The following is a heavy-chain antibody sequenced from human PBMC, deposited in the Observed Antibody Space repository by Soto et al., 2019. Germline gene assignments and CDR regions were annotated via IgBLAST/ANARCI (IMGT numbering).Heavy chain of an antibody. D-gene: IGHD2-8*01. V-gene: IGHV4-34*01. J-gene: IGHJ4*02. Sequence: QVQLQQWGAGLLKPSETLSLTCAVYGGSFSGYYWSWIRQPPEKGLEWIGEINHSGSTNYNPSLKSRVTISVDTSKNQVSLKLTSVTAADTAVYYCARGDLYASDHWGRGTLVTVSS. CDR2: INHSGST. CDR1: GGSFSGYY. CDR3: ARGDLYASDH.